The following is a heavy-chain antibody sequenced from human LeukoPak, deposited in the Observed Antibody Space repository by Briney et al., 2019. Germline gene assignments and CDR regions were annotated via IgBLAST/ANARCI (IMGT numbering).Heavy chain of an antibody. D-gene: IGHD4-17*01. V-gene: IGHV3-7*01. CDR3: ARDYGDEN. Sequence: GGSLKLSCAASGFTLRSYWMSWVRQAPGKGLEWVANINQDGSERYYVDSVKGRFTISRDNAKNSLYLHMSSLRADDTAVYYCARDYGDENWGQGTLVTVSS. CDR1: GFTLRSYW. J-gene: IGHJ4*02. CDR2: INQDGSER.